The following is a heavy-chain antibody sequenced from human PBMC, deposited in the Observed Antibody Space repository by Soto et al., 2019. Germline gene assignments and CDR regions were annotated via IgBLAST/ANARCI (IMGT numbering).Heavy chain of an antibody. CDR1: ALTFSAHN. Sequence: EVLLVESGGGLVQPGGSLRLSCAASALTFSAHNMVWVRQAPGKGLEWVGRSRNKANNYATEYAASVKGRFTISRDDSKNSLYLQMNSLKTEDTAVYYCARDGGIAARHYYGMDVWGQGTTVTVSS. CDR2: SRNKANNYAT. J-gene: IGHJ6*02. V-gene: IGHV3-72*01. D-gene: IGHD6-6*01. CDR3: ARDGGIAARHYYGMDV.